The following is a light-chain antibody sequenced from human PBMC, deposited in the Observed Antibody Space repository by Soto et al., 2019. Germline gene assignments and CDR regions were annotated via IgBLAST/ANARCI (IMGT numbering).Light chain of an antibody. J-gene: IGKJ4*01. V-gene: IGKV3-11*01. CDR1: RSVGNN. CDR3: QQHAEWHLT. Sequence: EILFTRSPATLSLSPGERSTLSCRASRSVGNNLAWYQKKPGQAPGLLIYAASIRATGIPARFSGSGSGTDFTLTISSLEPEDFAVSYCQQHAEWHLTFAGGTTX. CDR2: AAS.